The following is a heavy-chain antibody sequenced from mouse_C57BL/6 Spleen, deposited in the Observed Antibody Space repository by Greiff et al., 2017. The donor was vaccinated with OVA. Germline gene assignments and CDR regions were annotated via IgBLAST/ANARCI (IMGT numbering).Heavy chain of an antibody. J-gene: IGHJ1*03. D-gene: IGHD4-1*01. CDR3: TRSLNWVYWYFDV. CDR2: IDPETGGT. V-gene: IGHV1-15*01. CDR1: GYTFTDYE. Sequence: LQESGAELVRPGASVTLSCKASGYTFTDYEMHWVKQTPVNGLEWIGAIDPETGGTAYNQKFKGKAILTADKSSSTAYMELRSLTSEDSAVYYCTRSLNWVYWYFDVWGTGTTVTVSS.